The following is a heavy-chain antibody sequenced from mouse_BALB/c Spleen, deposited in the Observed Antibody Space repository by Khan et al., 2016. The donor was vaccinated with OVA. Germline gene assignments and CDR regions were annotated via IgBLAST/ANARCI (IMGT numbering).Heavy chain of an antibody. CDR2: IIPNNGGT. CDR3: KRGAYQRDDGYFDV. Sequence: EVQLQQSGPELVKPGASVKISCKTSGYTFTEYTMHWVKQSHGKSLEWIGGIIPNNGGTRYNPKFKGKATLTVDKSSSTAYMELRSLTSEDSAVYYCKRGAYQRDDGYFDVWGAGTTVTVSS. CDR1: GYTFTEYT. J-gene: IGHJ1*01. V-gene: IGHV1-18*01. D-gene: IGHD2-14*01.